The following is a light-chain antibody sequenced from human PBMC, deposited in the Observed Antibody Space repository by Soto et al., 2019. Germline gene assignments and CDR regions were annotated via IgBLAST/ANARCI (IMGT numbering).Light chain of an antibody. V-gene: IGKV3-20*01. J-gene: IGKJ5*01. Sequence: ELVLTQPPASLSLSPGGRATLSCRASHSVSNYLAWYQQKPGQAPRLLIYGASTRATGIPARFSGSGSGTDFTLTISRLEPEDFAVYYCQQSGSSPITFGQGTRLENK. CDR2: GAS. CDR1: HSVSNY. CDR3: QQSGSSPIT.